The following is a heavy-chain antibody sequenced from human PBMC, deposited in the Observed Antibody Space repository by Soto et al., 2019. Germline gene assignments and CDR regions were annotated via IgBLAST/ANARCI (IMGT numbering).Heavy chain of an antibody. V-gene: IGHV1-18*04. CDR1: GYTFTSYG. D-gene: IGHD3-22*01. J-gene: IGHJ4*02. CDR3: ARDTYDTTSYPRDY. CDR2: ISTFHGNT. Sequence: GASVTVSCKASGYTFTSYGISWVRPAPGQGLEWMGWISTFHGNTNYAQKFQGSVTMTTDTSTSTAYMELRSLTSDDTAIYYCARDTYDTTSYPRDYWGQVTLVTVSS.